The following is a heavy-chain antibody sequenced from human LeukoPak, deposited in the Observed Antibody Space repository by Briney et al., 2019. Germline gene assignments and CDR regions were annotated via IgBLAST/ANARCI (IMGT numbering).Heavy chain of an antibody. V-gene: IGHV4-34*01. J-gene: IGHJ5*02. CDR1: GGSFSGYY. CDR2: INHSGST. D-gene: IGHD3-10*01. Sequence: SETLSLTCAVYGGSFSGYYWSWIRQPPGKGLEWIGEINHSGSTNYNPSLKSRVTISVDTSKNQFSLKLSSVTAADTAVYYCARGDLVTMGFDPWGQGTLDTVSS. CDR3: ARGDLVTMGFDP.